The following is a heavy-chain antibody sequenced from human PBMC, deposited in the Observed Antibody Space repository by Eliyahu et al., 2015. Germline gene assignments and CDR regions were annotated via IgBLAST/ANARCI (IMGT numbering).Heavy chain of an antibody. V-gene: IGHV3-73*02. Sequence: EVQLVESGGGLVQPGGSLKLSCAASGFPFSGSAMHWVRQASGKGLEWVGRIRSKANSYATAYAASVKGRFTISRDDSKNTAYLQMNSLKTEDTAVYYCTRLSNYVHWGQGTLVTVSS. CDR3: TRLSNYVH. D-gene: IGHD4-11*01. J-gene: IGHJ4*02. CDR1: GFPFSGSA. CDR2: IRSKANSYAT.